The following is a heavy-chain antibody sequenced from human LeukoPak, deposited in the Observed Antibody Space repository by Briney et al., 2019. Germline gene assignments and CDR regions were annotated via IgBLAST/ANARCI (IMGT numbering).Heavy chain of an antibody. V-gene: IGHV3-23*01. CDR2: ITGNSGTT. Sequence: RGSLRLSCAASGLIFSNYAMTWVRQAPGKGLEWVSSITGNSGTTKYADSVKGRFTMSRDNSRNTLYLQMDSLRAEDTAVYYCAKDPNGDYIGAFDAWGPGTMVIVSS. D-gene: IGHD2-8*01. CDR1: GLIFSNYA. CDR3: AKDPNGDYIGAFDA. J-gene: IGHJ3*01.